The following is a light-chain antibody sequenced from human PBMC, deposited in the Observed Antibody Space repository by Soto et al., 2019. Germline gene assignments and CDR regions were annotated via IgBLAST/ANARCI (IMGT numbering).Light chain of an antibody. CDR1: QSLLHSDGKTY. J-gene: IGKJ5*01. CDR2: DAS. V-gene: IGKV2D-29*01. CDR3: QQRSNWPIT. Sequence: DIVMTQTPLSLSVTPGQPASISCKSSQSLLHSDGKTYLYWYQQKPGQAPSLLIYDASNRPTDIPARFSGSGSGTDFTLTISSLEPEDFAVYYCQQRSNWPITFGQGTRLEIK.